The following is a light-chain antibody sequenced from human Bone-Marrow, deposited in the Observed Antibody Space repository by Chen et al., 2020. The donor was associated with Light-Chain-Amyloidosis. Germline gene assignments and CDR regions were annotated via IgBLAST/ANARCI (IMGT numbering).Light chain of an antibody. CDR2: DVS. CDR3: CSYAGSSTFYV. J-gene: IGLJ1*01. CDR1: SSDVGGYNY. V-gene: IGLV2-23*02. Sequence: QSVLTQPASVSGSPGQSITISCTGTSSDVGGYNYVSWYQQHPGKAPQLMIYDVSYRPSGVSSRFSGSKSGNTASLTISGLQAEDEADYYCCSYAGSSTFYVFGTGTKVTVL.